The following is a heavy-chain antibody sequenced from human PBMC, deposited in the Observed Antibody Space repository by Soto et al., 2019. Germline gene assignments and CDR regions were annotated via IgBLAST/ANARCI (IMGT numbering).Heavy chain of an antibody. CDR2: VHYSGST. Sequence: SETLSLTCTVSGDSISGYYWTWIRQAPGKGLEWIGYVHYSGSTHYTPSLKSRVTISVDMSKNQFSLKLNSVTAADTAIYFCARNHYGDPPLNNWFDPWGQGTLVTVSS. CDR1: GDSISGYY. V-gene: IGHV4-59*01. J-gene: IGHJ5*02. CDR3: ARNHYGDPPLNNWFDP. D-gene: IGHD4-17*01.